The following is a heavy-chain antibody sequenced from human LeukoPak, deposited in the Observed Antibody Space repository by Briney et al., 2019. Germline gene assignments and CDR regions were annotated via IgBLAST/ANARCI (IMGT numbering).Heavy chain of an antibody. V-gene: IGHV2-5*01. Sequence: QTLTLTCTXSXXXXSXXXVGVXXXXXXXGXXLEWXALIYWNDDKRYSPSLKSRLTITQDTSKNQVVLTMTNMDPVDAATYYCAHLYSSGWFDDAFDIWGQGTMVTVSS. D-gene: IGHD6-19*01. CDR3: AHLYSSGWFDDAFDI. CDR2: IYWNDDK. CDR1: XXXXSXXXVG. J-gene: IGHJ3*02.